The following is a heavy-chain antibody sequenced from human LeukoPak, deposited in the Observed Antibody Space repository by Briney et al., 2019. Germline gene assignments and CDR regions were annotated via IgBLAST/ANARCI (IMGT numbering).Heavy chain of an antibody. CDR1: GFTFSSYG. J-gene: IGHJ4*02. CDR3: AKRGGYSYGYEFDY. D-gene: IGHD5-18*01. CDR2: ISYDGSNK. Sequence: PGRSLRLSCAASGFTFSSYGMHWVRQAPGKGPEWGAVISYDGSNKYYADSVKGRFTISRDNSKNTLYLQMNSLRAEDTAVYYCAKRGGYSYGYEFDYWGQGTLVTVSS. V-gene: IGHV3-30*18.